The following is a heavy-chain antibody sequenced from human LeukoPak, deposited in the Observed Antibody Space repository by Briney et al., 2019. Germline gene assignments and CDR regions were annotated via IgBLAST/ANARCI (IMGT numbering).Heavy chain of an antibody. V-gene: IGHV4-34*01. CDR2: INHSGST. Sequence: KSSETLSLTCTVSGGSISSYYWSWIRQPPGKGLEWIGEINHSGSTNYNPSLKSRVTISVDTSKNQFSLKLSSVTAADTAVYYCARGRNLIQWLVPYYFDYWGQGTLVTVSS. CDR3: ARGRNLIQWLVPYYFDY. CDR1: GGSISSYY. J-gene: IGHJ4*02. D-gene: IGHD6-19*01.